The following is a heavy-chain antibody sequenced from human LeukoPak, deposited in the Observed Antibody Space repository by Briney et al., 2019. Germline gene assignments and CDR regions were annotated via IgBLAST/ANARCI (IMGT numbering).Heavy chain of an antibody. V-gene: IGHV4-39*07. CDR3: ARQVAVVEPTDPNWFDS. Sequence: SETLSLTCTVAGDSISSGSHYWGWIRLPPGNGLEWIGSIFYSGRTYYTPSLKSRVTMSLDTSKNQFSLRLTSVTAADAAVYYCARQVAVVEPTDPNWFDSWGQGTLVTVSS. CDR2: IFYSGRT. CDR1: GDSISSGSHY. D-gene: IGHD2-21*01. J-gene: IGHJ5*01.